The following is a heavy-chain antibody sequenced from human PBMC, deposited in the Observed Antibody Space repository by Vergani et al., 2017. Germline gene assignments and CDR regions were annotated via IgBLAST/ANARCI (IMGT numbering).Heavy chain of an antibody. CDR2: VDPEDGET. D-gene: IGHD5-18*01. J-gene: IGHJ6*02. CDR3: ATVFSVDTAMVRYYYYGMDV. V-gene: IGHV1-69-2*01. Sequence: EVQLVQSGAEVKKPGATVKLSCKVSGYTFTDYYMHWVQQAPGKGLEWMGLVDPEDGETIYAEKFQGRVTITADTSTDTAYMELSSLRSEDTAVYYCATVFSVDTAMVRYYYYGMDVWGQGTTVTVSS. CDR1: GYTFTDYY.